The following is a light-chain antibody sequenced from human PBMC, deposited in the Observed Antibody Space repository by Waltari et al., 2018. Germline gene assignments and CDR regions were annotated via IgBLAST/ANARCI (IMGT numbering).Light chain of an antibody. V-gene: IGKV4-1*01. Sequence: DIVMTQSPDSLAVSLGGRATINCKSSQTVLDTSVNKNFFAWFQQKPGQPPKMLIYWASTRESGVPDRVSGSGSGTDFTLTISSLQAEDVAVYYCQQYYTTPLTFGGGTKVEIK. CDR1: QTVLDTSVNKNF. CDR2: WAS. CDR3: QQYYTTPLT. J-gene: IGKJ4*01.